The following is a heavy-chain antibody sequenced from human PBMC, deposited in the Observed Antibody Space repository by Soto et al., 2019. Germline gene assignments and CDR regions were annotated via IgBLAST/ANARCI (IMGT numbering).Heavy chain of an antibody. Sequence: ESLKISCQGSEYRFTSYWISWVSQMPGKGLEWMGRIDPSDSYTNYSPSFQGHVTISADKSISTAYLQWSSLKASDTAMYYCARRSSSWFDDYGYYGLDVWGQGTTVTVSS. CDR3: ARRSSSWFDDYGYYGLDV. V-gene: IGHV5-10-1*01. CDR1: EYRFTSYW. D-gene: IGHD6-13*01. CDR2: IDPSDSYT. J-gene: IGHJ6*02.